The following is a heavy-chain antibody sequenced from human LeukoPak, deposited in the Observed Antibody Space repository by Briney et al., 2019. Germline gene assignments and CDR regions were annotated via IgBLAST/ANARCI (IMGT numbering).Heavy chain of an antibody. D-gene: IGHD6-13*01. CDR3: VAAAGVLVTLDY. CDR2: ITGSGGST. CDR1: GFTFNSYA. J-gene: IGHJ4*02. Sequence: PGGSLRLSCAASGFTFNSYAMSWVRQAPGKGLEWVSAITGSGGSTYYADSVKGRFTISRDNSKNTLYLQMNSLRAEDTAVYYCVAAAGVLVTLDYWGQGTLVTVSS. V-gene: IGHV3-23*01.